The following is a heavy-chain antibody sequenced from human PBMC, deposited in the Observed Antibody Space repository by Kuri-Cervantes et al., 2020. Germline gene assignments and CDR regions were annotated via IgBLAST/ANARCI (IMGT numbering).Heavy chain of an antibody. Sequence: SETLSLTCTVSGASISSSSYYWGWIRQPPGQGLEWIGSIYYSGSTYYNPSLKSRVTISVDTSKNQFSLKLSSVTAADTAVYYCARQTDGSGWLHYFDYWGQGTLVTVSS. CDR1: GASISSSSYY. CDR2: IYYSGST. J-gene: IGHJ4*02. V-gene: IGHV4-39*01. D-gene: IGHD6-19*01. CDR3: ARQTDGSGWLHYFDY.